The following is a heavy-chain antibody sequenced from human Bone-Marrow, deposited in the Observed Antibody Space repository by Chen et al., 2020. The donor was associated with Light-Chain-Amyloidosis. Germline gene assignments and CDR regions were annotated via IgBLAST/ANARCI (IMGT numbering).Heavy chain of an antibody. CDR2: IYSGGST. J-gene: IGHJ6*02. D-gene: IGHD5-18*01. CDR3: ARPDTAVVTGYCYYGMDI. CDR1: GFTVSSNY. V-gene: IGHV3-53*01. Sequence: EVQLVESGGGLIQPGGSLRLSCAASGFTVSSNYMSWVSQAPGKGLEWVSVIYSGGSTYYPDSVKGRFTNSRDDSKNTLYLQMSSLRAEDTAVYYCARPDTAVVTGYCYYGMDIWGQGTTVTVSS.